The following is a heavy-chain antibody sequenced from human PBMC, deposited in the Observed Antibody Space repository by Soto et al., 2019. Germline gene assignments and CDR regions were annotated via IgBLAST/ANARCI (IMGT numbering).Heavy chain of an antibody. CDR1: GYTFTSYY. V-gene: IGHV1-46*01. CDR2: INPSGGST. D-gene: IGHD3-22*01. CDR3: ARGSYTMIGYYYYGMDV. J-gene: IGHJ6*02. Sequence: GASVKVSCKASGYTFTSYYMHWVRQAPGQGLEWMGIINPSGGSTSYAQKFQGRVTMTRDTSTSTVYMELSSLRSEDTAVYYCARGSYTMIGYYYYGMDVWGQGTTVTVSS.